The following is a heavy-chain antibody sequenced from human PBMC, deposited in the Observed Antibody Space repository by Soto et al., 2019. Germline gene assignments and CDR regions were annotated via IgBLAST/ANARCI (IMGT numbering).Heavy chain of an antibody. D-gene: IGHD2-21*02. CDR2: ISYSGRP. V-gene: IGHV4-39*02. Sequence: SETLSLTCTVSSGSISSSSYYLCWIRQPPGKGLEWIGSISYSGRPYYNPDLKRRVTISVDTSKHQFSLKLSSVTAAETAVYYCARDCGGDCYPFPYYYGMDVWGQANTVTVSS. CDR3: ARDCGGDCYPFPYYYGMDV. J-gene: IGHJ6*02. CDR1: SGSISSSSYY.